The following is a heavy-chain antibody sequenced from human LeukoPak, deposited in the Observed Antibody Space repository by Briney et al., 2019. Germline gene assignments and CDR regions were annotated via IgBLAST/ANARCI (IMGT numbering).Heavy chain of an antibody. D-gene: IGHD3-22*01. CDR1: GGSISSSNYF. Sequence: KPSETLSLTCTVSGGSISSSNYFWGWIRQPPGKGLEWIGNYYYSGSTHYNPSLKSRATISKDTSKNQFSLKLTSVTAADTAVYYCANGVDTSGYTLDYWGQGTLVTVSS. CDR3: ANGVDTSGYTLDY. CDR2: YYYSGST. V-gene: IGHV4-39*01. J-gene: IGHJ4*02.